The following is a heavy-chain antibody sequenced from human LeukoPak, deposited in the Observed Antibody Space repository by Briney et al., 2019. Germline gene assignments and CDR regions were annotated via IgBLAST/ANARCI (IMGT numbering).Heavy chain of an antibody. V-gene: IGHV1-46*01. J-gene: IGHJ4*02. CDR2: LNPGDGYT. D-gene: IGHD4-17*01. CDR1: GYTFTSFH. CDR3: AKRPVTRDVDDY. Sequence: ASVKVSCKASGYTFTSFHMHWVRQAPGQGLEWMGILNPGDGYTNYAQKFQGRVTVTRDTSTSTVYMELRSLRAEDTAVYYCAKRPVTRDVDDYWGQGTLVTVSS.